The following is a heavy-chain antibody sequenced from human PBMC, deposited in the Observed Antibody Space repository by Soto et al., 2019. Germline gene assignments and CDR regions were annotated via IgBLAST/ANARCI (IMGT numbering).Heavy chain of an antibody. V-gene: IGHV4-59*01. CDR1: GGSISSYY. J-gene: IGHJ6*02. CDR2: IYYSGST. D-gene: IGHD4-17*01. Sequence: SETLSLTCTVSGGSISSYYWSWIRQPPGKGLEWIGYIYYSGSTNYNPSLKSRVTISVYTSKNQFSLKLSSVTAADTAVYYCARGGTTPAYYYYGMDVWGQGTTVTVSS. CDR3: ARGGTTPAYYYYGMDV.